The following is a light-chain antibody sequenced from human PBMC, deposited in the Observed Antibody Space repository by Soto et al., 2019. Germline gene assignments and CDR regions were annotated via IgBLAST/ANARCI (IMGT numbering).Light chain of an antibody. CDR1: IMDVGGYDY. J-gene: IGLJ2*01. CDR3: FSYAGREKIVV. V-gene: IGLV2-11*01. Sequence: QSSLTQPRSVSASPGQTFTISCTGTIMDVGGYDYVSWYQQHPGKAPKIMIYDVTKRPSGVPDRFSGSKYGYTASLTISGLQADDEANYYCFSYAGREKIVVVGGGTKVTV. CDR2: DVT.